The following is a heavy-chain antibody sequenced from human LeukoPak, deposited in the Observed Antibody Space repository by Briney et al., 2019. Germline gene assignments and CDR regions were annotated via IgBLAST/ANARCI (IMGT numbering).Heavy chain of an antibody. CDR2: INHSGST. D-gene: IGHD2-2*01. Sequence: PSETLSLTCAVYGGSFSGYYWSWIRQPPGKGLEWIGEINHSGSTNYNPSLKSRVTISVDTSKNQFSLKLSSVTAADTAVYYCARVWSKYCSSTSCPRDWGQGTLVTVSS. J-gene: IGHJ4*02. CDR1: GGSFSGYY. CDR3: ARVWSKYCSSTSCPRD. V-gene: IGHV4-34*01.